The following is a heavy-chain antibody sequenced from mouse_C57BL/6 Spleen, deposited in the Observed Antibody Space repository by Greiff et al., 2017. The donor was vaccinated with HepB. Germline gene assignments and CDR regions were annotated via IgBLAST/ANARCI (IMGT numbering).Heavy chain of an antibody. CDR3: ARWYYGSSYYYFDY. Sequence: VQLQQPGAELVMPGASVKLSCKASGYTFTSYWMHWVKQRPGQGLEWIGEIDPSDSYTNYNQKFKGKSTLTVDKSSSTAYMQLGSLTSEDSAVYYCARWYYGSSYYYFDYWGQGTTLTVSS. CDR2: IDPSDSYT. V-gene: IGHV1-69*01. CDR1: GYTFTSYW. D-gene: IGHD1-1*01. J-gene: IGHJ2*01.